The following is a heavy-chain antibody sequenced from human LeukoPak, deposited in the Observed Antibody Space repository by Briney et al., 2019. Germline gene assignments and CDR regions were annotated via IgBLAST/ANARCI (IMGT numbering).Heavy chain of an antibody. CDR2: INHSGST. V-gene: IGHV4-34*01. J-gene: IGHJ4*02. CDR1: GGSFSGYY. Sequence: SETLSLTCAVYGGSFSGYYWSWIRQPPGKGLEWIGEINHSGSTNYNPSLKSRVTISVDTSKNQFSLKLSSVTAADTAVYYCARHLDYGDYVYFDYWGQGTLVTVSS. D-gene: IGHD4-17*01. CDR3: ARHLDYGDYVYFDY.